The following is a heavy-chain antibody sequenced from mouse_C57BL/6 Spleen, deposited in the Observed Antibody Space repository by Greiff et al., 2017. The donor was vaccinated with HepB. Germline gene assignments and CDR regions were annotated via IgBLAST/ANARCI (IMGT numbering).Heavy chain of an antibody. CDR1: GYTFTSYW. V-gene: IGHV1-69*01. J-gene: IGHJ2*01. Sequence: VQLQQSGAELVMPGASVKLSCKASGYTFTSYWMHWVKQRPGQGLEWIGEIDPSDSYTNYNQKFKGKSTLTVDKSSSTAYMQLSSLTSEDSAVYYCARRYYGSSNYFDYWGQGTTLTVSS. D-gene: IGHD1-1*01. CDR3: ARRYYGSSNYFDY. CDR2: IDPSDSYT.